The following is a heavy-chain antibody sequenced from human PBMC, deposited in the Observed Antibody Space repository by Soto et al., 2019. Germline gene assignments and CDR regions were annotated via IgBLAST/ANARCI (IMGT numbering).Heavy chain of an antibody. J-gene: IGHJ6*03. V-gene: IGHV3-74*01. CDR2: INSDGSST. D-gene: IGHD2-15*01. Sequence: GGSLRLSCAASGFTFSSYWMHWVRQAPGKGLEWVSGINSDGSSTGYADSVKGRFTISRDNAKNTLYLQMNSLRAEDAAVYYCARDGLLYYYYMDVWGKGTTVTVSS. CDR3: ARDGLLYYYYMDV. CDR1: GFTFSSYW.